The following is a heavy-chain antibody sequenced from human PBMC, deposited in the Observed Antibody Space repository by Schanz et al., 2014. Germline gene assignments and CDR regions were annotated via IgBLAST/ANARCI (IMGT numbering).Heavy chain of an antibody. CDR2: VFPNGIT. CDR1: GGSISSATYY. Sequence: QVQLQESGPGLVKPSQTLSLTCTVSGGSISSATYYWSWVRQPAGKGLEWVGRVFPNGITNYNPSLKSRVPIPLDTSKNQFSLTLTSLTAADTAVYYCARDTTWRLDLWGRGTLVTVSS. V-gene: IGHV4-61*02. J-gene: IGHJ2*01. CDR3: ARDTTWRLDL. D-gene: IGHD1-1*01.